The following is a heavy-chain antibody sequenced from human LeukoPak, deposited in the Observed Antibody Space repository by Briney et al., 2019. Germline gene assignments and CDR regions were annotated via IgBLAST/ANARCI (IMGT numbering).Heavy chain of an antibody. V-gene: IGHV4-31*03. CDR1: GVSISSGGNY. CDR3: ARNELISSNYYYYGMDV. Sequence: SETLSLTCTASGVSISSGGNYWTWIRQNPGKGLEWIGYINYSGNAYYNPSLKSRVTISVDTSKNQFSLKLSSVTAADTAVYYCARNELISSNYYYYGMDVWGQGTTVTVSS. J-gene: IGHJ6*02. CDR2: INYSGNA.